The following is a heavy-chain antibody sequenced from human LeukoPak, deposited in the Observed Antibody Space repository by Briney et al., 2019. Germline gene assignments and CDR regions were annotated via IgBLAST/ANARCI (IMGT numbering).Heavy chain of an antibody. Sequence: PGGSLRLSCAASGFTVSSNYMSWVRQAPGKGLEWVSVIYSGGSTYYADSVKGRFTISRDNSKNTLYLQMNSLRAEDTAMYYCAKSMSTFYRGFFDYWGQGTLVSVSS. D-gene: IGHD5/OR15-5a*01. CDR2: IYSGGST. J-gene: IGHJ4*02. CDR1: GFTVSSNY. CDR3: AKSMSTFYRGFFDY. V-gene: IGHV3-66*01.